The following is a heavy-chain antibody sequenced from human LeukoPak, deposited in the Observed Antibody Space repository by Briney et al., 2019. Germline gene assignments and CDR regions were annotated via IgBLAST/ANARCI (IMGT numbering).Heavy chain of an antibody. J-gene: IGHJ6*04. D-gene: IGHD3-10*02. CDR2: ISSSDIYI. Sequence: PGGSLRLSCAASGFTFSTYSMNWVRQAPGKGLEWVSSISSSDIYIYYADSVKGRFTISRDNAKNSLYLQMNSLRAEDTAVYYCAELGITMIGGVWGKGTTVTISS. CDR1: GFTFSTYS. V-gene: IGHV3-21*01. CDR3: AELGITMIGGV.